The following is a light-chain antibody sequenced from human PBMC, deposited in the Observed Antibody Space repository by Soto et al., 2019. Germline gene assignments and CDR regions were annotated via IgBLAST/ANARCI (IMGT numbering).Light chain of an antibody. CDR2: AAS. J-gene: IGKJ1*01. V-gene: IGKV1-9*01. CDR1: QGIDTY. Sequence: DIQLTQSPSFLSASVGDRVTITCRASQGIDTYLAWFQQKQGKAPKLLISAASNLQRGVPSRFSGSGAGTEFTLTLNGLQPEDFAVYYCQQYNNWPQTFGQGTKVEIK. CDR3: QQYNNWPQT.